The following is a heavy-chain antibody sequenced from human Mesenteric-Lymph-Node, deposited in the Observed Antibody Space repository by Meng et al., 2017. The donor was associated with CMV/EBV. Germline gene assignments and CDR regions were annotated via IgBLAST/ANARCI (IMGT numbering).Heavy chain of an antibody. CDR1: GGSISSSSYY. Sequence: SETLSLTCTVSGGSISSSSYYWGWIRQPPGKGLEWIGSIYYSGSTYYNPSLKSRVTISVDKSKNQFSLKLSSVTAADTAVYYCARETDYVAAFDIWGQGTMVTVSS. CDR3: ARETDYVAAFDI. CDR2: IYYSGST. J-gene: IGHJ3*02. V-gene: IGHV4-39*07. D-gene: IGHD3-10*02.